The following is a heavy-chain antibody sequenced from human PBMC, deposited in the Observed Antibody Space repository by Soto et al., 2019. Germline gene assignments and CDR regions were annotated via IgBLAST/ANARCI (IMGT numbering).Heavy chain of an antibody. Sequence: GGSLRLSCAASGFTFSSYAMSWVRQAPGKGLEWVSAISGSGGSTYYADSVKGRFTISRDNSKNTLYLQMNSLRAEDTAVYYCAKDLVVPAAIGSSEDAFDIWGQGTMVTVSS. CDR1: GFTFSSYA. D-gene: IGHD2-2*01. CDR3: AKDLVVPAAIGSSEDAFDI. CDR2: ISGSGGST. J-gene: IGHJ3*02. V-gene: IGHV3-23*01.